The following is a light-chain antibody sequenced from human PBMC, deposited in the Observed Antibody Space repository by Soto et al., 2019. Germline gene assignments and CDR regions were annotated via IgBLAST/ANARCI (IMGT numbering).Light chain of an antibody. V-gene: IGKV1-5*03. CDR3: QHYNSYSEA. J-gene: IGKJ1*01. Sequence: DIQMTQSPSSLSGSVGDRVTITCRASQTISSWLAWYQQKPGKPPKLVIYKASTLKSGVPSRFSVSGSGTEFTLTNSSLQPDDFATYYCQHYNSYSEAFGQGTKVDIK. CDR1: QTISSW. CDR2: KAS.